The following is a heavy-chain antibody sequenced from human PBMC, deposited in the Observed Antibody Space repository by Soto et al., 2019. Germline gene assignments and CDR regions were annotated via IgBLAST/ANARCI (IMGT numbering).Heavy chain of an antibody. CDR3: ARDEYGSGSWYYFDY. CDR2: ISSNGGST. Sequence: EVQLVESGGGLVQPGGSLRLSCAASGFTFSTYAMHWVRQAPGRGLEYVSAISSNGGSTYYANSVKGRFTISRHNSKSTLYLQMGSLRAEDMAVYYCARDEYGSGSWYYFDYWGQGTLVTVSS. D-gene: IGHD3-10*01. CDR1: GFTFSTYA. J-gene: IGHJ4*02. V-gene: IGHV3-64*01.